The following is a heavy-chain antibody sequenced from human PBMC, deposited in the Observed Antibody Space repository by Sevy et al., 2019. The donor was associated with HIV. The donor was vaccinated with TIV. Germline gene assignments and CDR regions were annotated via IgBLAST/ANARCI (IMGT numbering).Heavy chain of an antibody. Sequence: SETLSLTCTVSGGSITSLYWNWIRQPPGKGLEWIANIYSNGHINYNPSLKSRFTLSLDTSKNQFSLRLGSVTAADTAMYYCAGENAWGRGYSWGQGTLVTVSS. D-gene: IGHD1-26*01. CDR3: AGENAWGRGYS. V-gene: IGHV4-59*11. J-gene: IGHJ4*02. CDR2: IYSNGHI. CDR1: GGSITSLY.